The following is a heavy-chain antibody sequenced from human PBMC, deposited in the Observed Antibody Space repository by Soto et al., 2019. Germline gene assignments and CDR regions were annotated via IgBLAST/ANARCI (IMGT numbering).Heavy chain of an antibody. CDR3: TTVADYYDSSGYYQPHAFDI. CDR2: IKSKTDGGTT. J-gene: IGHJ3*02. Sequence: GGSLRLSCAASGFTFSNAWMNWVRQAPGKGLEWVGRIKSKTDGGTTDCAAPVKGRFTISRDDSKNTLYLQMNSLKTEDTAVYYCTTVADYYDSSGYYQPHAFDIWGQGTMVTVSS. V-gene: IGHV3-15*07. D-gene: IGHD3-22*01. CDR1: GFTFSNAW.